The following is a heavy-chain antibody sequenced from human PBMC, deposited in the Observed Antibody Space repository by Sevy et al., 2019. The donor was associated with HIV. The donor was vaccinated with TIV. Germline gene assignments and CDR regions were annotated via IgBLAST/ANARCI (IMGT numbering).Heavy chain of an antibody. Sequence: GGSLRLSCAASGFTFSSYGMHWVRQAPGKGLEWVAVIWNDRSNKHYADSVKGRFTISRDNSKNTLYLQMNSLRAEDTAVYYCARKMELLVPDYWGQGTLVTVSS. CDR2: IWNDRSNK. CDR1: GFTFSSYG. V-gene: IGHV3-33*01. D-gene: IGHD2-21*02. CDR3: ARKMELLVPDY. J-gene: IGHJ4*02.